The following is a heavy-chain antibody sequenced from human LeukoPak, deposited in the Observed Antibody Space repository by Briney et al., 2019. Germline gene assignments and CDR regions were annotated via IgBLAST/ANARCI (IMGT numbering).Heavy chain of an antibody. V-gene: IGHV3-30*04. Sequence: SCKASGYTFTGYYMHWVRQAPGKGLDWVAVILEDGRYQSYADSVKGRFTISRDNSKNTLFLQMNSLRGEDTAMYYCARVRGGGFRTADSWGQGTLVTVAS. J-gene: IGHJ4*02. D-gene: IGHD6-19*01. CDR3: ARVRGGGFRTADS. CDR2: ILEDGRYQ. CDR1: GYTFTGYY.